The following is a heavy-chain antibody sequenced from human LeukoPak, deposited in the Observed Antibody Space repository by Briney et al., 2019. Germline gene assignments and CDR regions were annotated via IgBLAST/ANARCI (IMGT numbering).Heavy chain of an antibody. D-gene: IGHD6-19*01. CDR2: INPNSGGT. V-gene: IGHV1-2*02. J-gene: IGHJ6*02. CDR1: GYTFTGYY. Sequence: ASVKVSCKASGYTFTGYYMHWVRQAPGQGLEWMGWINPNSGGTNYAQKFQGRVTMTRDTSISTAYMELSRLRSDDTAVYYCARAVSSGWHGYYYYYYGMDVWGQGTTVTVPS. CDR3: ARAVSSGWHGYYYYYYGMDV.